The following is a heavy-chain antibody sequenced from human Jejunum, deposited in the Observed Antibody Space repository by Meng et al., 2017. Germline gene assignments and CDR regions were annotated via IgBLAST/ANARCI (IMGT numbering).Heavy chain of an antibody. J-gene: IGHJ5*02. D-gene: IGHD3-16*01. Sequence: QVPLGQAGAGVKRPGFSVKGSCKAPGCTFNSYAISWVRQAPGQGLEWMGGIIPAFGAPNHAQKFQGRVRITADESTTTAYMELSSLRSEDTAVYFCARVERTYYDYVWGLGRFDPWGQGTLVTVSS. CDR1: GCTFNSYA. CDR2: IIPAFGAP. CDR3: ARVERTYYDYVWGLGRFDP. V-gene: IGHV1-69*01.